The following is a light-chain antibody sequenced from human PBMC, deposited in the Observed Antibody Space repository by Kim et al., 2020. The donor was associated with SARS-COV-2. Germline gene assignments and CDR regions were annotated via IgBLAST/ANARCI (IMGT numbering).Light chain of an antibody. J-gene: IGKJ4*01. CDR3: QQSYSNPPIT. Sequence: SVGDRVTITRLASQSISYYLNWYEQTPGKATKLLIYAASSLQSGVPSRFSGSGSGTDFTLTISSLQPEDFESYYCQQSYSNPPITFGGGTKVDIK. CDR1: QSISYY. CDR2: AAS. V-gene: IGKV1-39*01.